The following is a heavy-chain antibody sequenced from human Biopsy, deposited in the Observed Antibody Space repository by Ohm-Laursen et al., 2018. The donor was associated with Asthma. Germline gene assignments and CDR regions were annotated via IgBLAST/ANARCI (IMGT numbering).Heavy chain of an antibody. CDR1: GGTFSNSA. V-gene: IGHV1-69*01. D-gene: IGHD6-19*01. Sequence: SSVKVSCKAPGGTFSNSAISWVRQAPGQGLEWLGGIMTVFGTTNYAQKFQGRVTITADESTSTAYMEVTSLRSEDTAIYYCARCQVGYSSGWSLLLKKIYYSGMDVWGQGNPGHRLL. J-gene: IGHJ6*02. CDR3: ARCQVGYSSGWSLLLKKIYYSGMDV. CDR2: IMTVFGTT.